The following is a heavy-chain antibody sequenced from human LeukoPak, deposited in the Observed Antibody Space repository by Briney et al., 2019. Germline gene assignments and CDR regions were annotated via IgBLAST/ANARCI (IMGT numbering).Heavy chain of an antibody. CDR2: MNPNSGNT. V-gene: IGHV1-8*01. CDR3: ARLVFWNGQALYYYYYGMDV. J-gene: IGHJ6*02. D-gene: IGHD3-3*01. Sequence: ASVKVSCKASGYTFTSYDINWVRQATGQGLEWMGWMNPNSGNTGYAQKFQGRVTMTRNTSISTAYMELSSLRSEDTAVYYCARLVFWNGQALYYYYYGMDVWGQGTTVTVSS. CDR1: GYTFTSYD.